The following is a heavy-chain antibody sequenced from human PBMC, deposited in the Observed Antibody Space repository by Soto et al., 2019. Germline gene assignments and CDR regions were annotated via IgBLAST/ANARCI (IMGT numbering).Heavy chain of an antibody. CDR2: INPNSGNI. J-gene: IGHJ4*02. CDR3: ARGRASGSYYLLDY. Sequence: ASVQVSCKASGNTFTSYDINWVRQATGHGLEWMGWINPNSGNIGYAQKFQGRVTMTRDTAIRTAYMEVSRLRSDDTAVYYCARGRASGSYYLLDYWGQGTLVTVSS. D-gene: IGHD3-10*01. V-gene: IGHV1-8*01. CDR1: GNTFTSYD.